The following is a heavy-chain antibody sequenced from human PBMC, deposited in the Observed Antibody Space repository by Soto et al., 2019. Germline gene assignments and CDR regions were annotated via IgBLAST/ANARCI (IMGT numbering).Heavy chain of an antibody. Sequence: PGESLKISCKGSGYSFTSYWIGWVRQMPGKGLEWMGIIYPGDSDTRYSPSFQGQVTISADKSISTAYLQWSSLKASDTAMYYCARHSYYYGSGNDYYYYGMDVWDQGTTVTVSS. V-gene: IGHV5-51*01. D-gene: IGHD3-10*01. CDR1: GYSFTSYW. CDR2: IYPGDSDT. J-gene: IGHJ6*02. CDR3: ARHSYYYGSGNDYYYYGMDV.